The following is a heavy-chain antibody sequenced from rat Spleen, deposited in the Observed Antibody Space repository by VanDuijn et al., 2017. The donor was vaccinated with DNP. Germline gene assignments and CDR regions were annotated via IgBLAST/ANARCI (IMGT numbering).Heavy chain of an antibody. J-gene: IGHJ2*01. CDR1: GFTFSDYA. CDR2: IIYDGGST. V-gene: IGHV5S10*01. Sequence: EVQLVESGGGLVQPGNSLKLSCAASGFTFSDYAMAWVRQSPKKGLEWVATIIYDGGSTFYRDSVKGRFTISRDNAKSTLYLQMDSLRSEDSATYYCTTRGNYGGYDYWGQGVMVTVSS. D-gene: IGHD1-11*01. CDR3: TTRGNYGGYDY.